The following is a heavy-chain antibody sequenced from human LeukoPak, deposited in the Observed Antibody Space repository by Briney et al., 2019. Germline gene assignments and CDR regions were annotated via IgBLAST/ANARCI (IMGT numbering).Heavy chain of an antibody. V-gene: IGHV3-30-3*01. D-gene: IGHD2-21*02. CDR1: GSTFSSYA. CDR3: AVTDFDY. CDR2: ISYDGSNK. Sequence: GGSLRLFCAASGSTFSSYAMHWVRQAPGKGLEWVAVISYDGSNKYYADSVKGRFTISRDNSKNTLYLQMNSLRAEDTAVYYCAVTDFDYWGQGTLVTVSS. J-gene: IGHJ4*02.